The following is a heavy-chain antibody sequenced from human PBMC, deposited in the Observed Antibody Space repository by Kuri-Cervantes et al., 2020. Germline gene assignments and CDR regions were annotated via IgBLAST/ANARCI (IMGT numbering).Heavy chain of an antibody. CDR2: IYPGDSDT. Sequence: KVSCKGSGYSFTSYWIGWVRQMPGKGLEWMGIIYPGDSDTRYSPSFQGQVTISADKSISTAYLQWSSLKAPDTAMYYCARRQPSEAFDIWGQGTMVTVSS. D-gene: IGHD6-13*01. V-gene: IGHV5-51*01. CDR3: ARRQPSEAFDI. CDR1: GYSFTSYW. J-gene: IGHJ3*02.